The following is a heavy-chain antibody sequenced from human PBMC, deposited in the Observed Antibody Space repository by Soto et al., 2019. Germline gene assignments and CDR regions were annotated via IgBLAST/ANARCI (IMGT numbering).Heavy chain of an antibody. J-gene: IGHJ6*02. Sequence: SETLSLTCTVSGGSISSSSYYWGWIRQPPGKGLEWIGSIYYSGSTYYNPSLKSRVTISVDTSKNQFSLKLSPVTAADTAVYYCAXLFSSGYDFHYYYGMDVWGQGTTVTVSS. CDR3: AXLFSSGYDFHYYYGMDV. CDR2: IYYSGST. V-gene: IGHV4-39*01. D-gene: IGHD5-12*01. CDR1: GGSISSSSYY.